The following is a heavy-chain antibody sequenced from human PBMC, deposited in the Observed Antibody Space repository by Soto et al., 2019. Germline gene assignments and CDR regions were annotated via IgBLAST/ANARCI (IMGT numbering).Heavy chain of an antibody. V-gene: IGHV4-4*02. D-gene: IGHD2-15*01. CDR2: IYHSGST. CDR3: ASDRRAVGDRYGMDV. CDR1: GGSISSSNW. J-gene: IGHJ6*02. Sequence: QVQLQESGPGLVKPSGTLSLTCAVSGGSISSSNWWSWVRQPPGKGLEWIGEIYHSGSTNYNPTLKSRVTISVGMSKTQFSPKLSSVTAADTAVYYCASDRRAVGDRYGMDVWGQGTTVTVSS.